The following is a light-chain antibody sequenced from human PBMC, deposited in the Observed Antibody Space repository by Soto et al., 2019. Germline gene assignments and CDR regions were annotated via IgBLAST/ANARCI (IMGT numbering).Light chain of an antibody. V-gene: IGKV1-6*01. Sequence: ASQAIRNDFGWYQQKPGKAPKLLIYTASTLQSGVQSRFSFSATGGDFTISICSLHTPDAPIFCSMRVYTQPRSFGQGTKVDIK. CDR3: MRVYTQPRS. J-gene: IGKJ2*03. CDR1: QAIRND. CDR2: TAS.